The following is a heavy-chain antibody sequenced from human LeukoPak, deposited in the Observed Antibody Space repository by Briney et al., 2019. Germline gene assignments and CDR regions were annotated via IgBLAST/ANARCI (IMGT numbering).Heavy chain of an antibody. CDR2: IYHSGST. CDR1: GGSTSSSNW. J-gene: IGHJ5*02. D-gene: IGHD2-2*01. V-gene: IGHV4-4*02. CDR3: ARGIVVVPASNWFDP. Sequence: PSGTLSLTCAVSGGSTSSSNWWSWVRQPPGKGLEWIGEIYHSGSTNYNPSLKSRVTISVDKSKNQFSLKLSSVTAADTAVYYCARGIVVVPASNWFDPWGQGTLVTVSS.